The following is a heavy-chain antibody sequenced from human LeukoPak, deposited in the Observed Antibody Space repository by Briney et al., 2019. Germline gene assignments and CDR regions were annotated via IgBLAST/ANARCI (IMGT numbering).Heavy chain of an antibody. CDR1: GFTVSSNY. V-gene: IGHV3-7*03. D-gene: IGHD2/OR15-2a*01. J-gene: IGHJ4*02. CDR2: IKDDGSET. CDR3: ARVDTVSGILV. Sequence: GGSLRLSCAASGFTVSSNYMSWVRQAPGKGLQWVGHIKDDGSETYYLDSLKGRFTISKDNFENTVYLQMNSLRADDTAVYYCARVDTVSGILVWGQGTLVTVSS.